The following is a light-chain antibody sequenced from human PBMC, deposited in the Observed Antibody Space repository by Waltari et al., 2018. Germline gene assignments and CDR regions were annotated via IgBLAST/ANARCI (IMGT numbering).Light chain of an antibody. V-gene: IGKV3-11*01. J-gene: IGKJ4*01. CDR1: QSVSSY. CDR2: DAS. Sequence: EIVLTQSPATLSLSPGERATLSCRASQSVSSYLAWYQQKPGQAPRLLIYDASNRATGIPAMVSGSGSGTDFTLTISSLEPEDFAVYYCQQRSNWLTFGGGTKVEIK. CDR3: QQRSNWLT.